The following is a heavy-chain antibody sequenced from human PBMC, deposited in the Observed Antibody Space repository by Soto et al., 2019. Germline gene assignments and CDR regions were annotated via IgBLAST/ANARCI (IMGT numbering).Heavy chain of an antibody. D-gene: IGHD1-26*01. J-gene: IGHJ4*02. Sequence: QVQLQQSGAGLLKPSEPLSLTCDVSGGSFSGYIWTWIRQTPGTGLQWIGQINHSGSDNYNPALKRRVTLSVHTSNRQTPLELSSVTAADTAVYYCARGLISGSHYSWGWDHFDSWGKGTQVTVPS. V-gene: IGHV4-34*01. CDR1: GGSFSGYI. CDR3: ARGLISGSHYSWGWDHFDS. CDR2: INHSGSD.